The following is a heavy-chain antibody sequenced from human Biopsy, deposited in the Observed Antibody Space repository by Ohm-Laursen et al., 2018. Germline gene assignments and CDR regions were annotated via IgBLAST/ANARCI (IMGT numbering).Heavy chain of an antibody. CDR1: GFSFSDYG. V-gene: IGHV3-33*06. D-gene: IGHD3-16*01. CDR3: AKVHDSGYYYYLMDV. Sequence: SLRLSCAASGFSFSDYGMHWVRQAPGRGLEWVAVIWYDGTNKYYAESVEGRFTISRDNSKNMVYLQMGSLTVEDTAVYYCAKVHDSGYYYYLMDVWGQGTTVTVSS. J-gene: IGHJ6*02. CDR2: IWYDGTNK.